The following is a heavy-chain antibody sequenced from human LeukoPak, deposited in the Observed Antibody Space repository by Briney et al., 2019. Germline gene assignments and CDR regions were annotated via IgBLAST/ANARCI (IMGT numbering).Heavy chain of an antibody. CDR2: INPNSGSR. CDR3: ARGDGYSYGYLGY. V-gene: IGHV1-2*02. CDR1: GYIFTGYY. Sequence: GASVKVSCKAFGYIFTGYYMHWVRQAPGHGLEWMGWINPNSGSRSYAQKFQGRVTMTRDTSISTAYMELSRLKSDDTAVYYCARGDGYSYGYLGYWGQGTLVTVSS. D-gene: IGHD5-18*01. J-gene: IGHJ4*02.